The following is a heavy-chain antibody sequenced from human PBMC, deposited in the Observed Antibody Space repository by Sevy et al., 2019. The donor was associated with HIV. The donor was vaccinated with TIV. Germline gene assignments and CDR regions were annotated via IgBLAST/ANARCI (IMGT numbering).Heavy chain of an antibody. J-gene: IGHJ3*02. CDR1: GFTFSDYY. Sequence: GGSLRLSCAASGFTFSDYYMSWILQAPGKGLEWVSYISSSSSYTNYADSEKGRFTISRDNAKNSLYLQMNSLRAEDTAVYYCARDIHLTYYYDSSGYSLGAFDIWGQGTMVTVS. V-gene: IGHV3-11*06. CDR3: ARDIHLTYYYDSSGYSLGAFDI. CDR2: ISSSSSYT. D-gene: IGHD3-22*01.